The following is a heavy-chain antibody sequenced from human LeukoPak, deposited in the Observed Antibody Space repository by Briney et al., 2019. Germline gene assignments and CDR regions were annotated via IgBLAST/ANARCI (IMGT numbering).Heavy chain of an antibody. J-gene: IGHJ3*02. CDR1: GGSISSSSYY. D-gene: IGHD3-10*01. Sequence: SETLSLTCTVSGGSISSSSYYWGWIRQPPGKGLQWIGSIYHSGSTYYNPSLKSRVTISEDTSKNQFSLKLTSVTAADTAVYYCSFNLGSGSYAFDIWGQGTLVTVSS. CDR3: SFNLGSGSYAFDI. V-gene: IGHV4-39*07. CDR2: IYHSGST.